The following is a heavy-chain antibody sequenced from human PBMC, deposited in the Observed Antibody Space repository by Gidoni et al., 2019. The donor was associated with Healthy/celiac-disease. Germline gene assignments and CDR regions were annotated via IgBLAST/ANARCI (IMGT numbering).Heavy chain of an antibody. CDR1: GFTFSSYG. V-gene: IGHV3-33*01. J-gene: IGHJ4*02. Sequence: QVQLVESGGGVVQPGRSLRLSCAASGFTFSSYGLHWVRQAPGKGLEWVAVIWYDGSNKYYADSVKGRFTISRDNSKNTLYLQMNSLRAEDTAVYYCARDRRRATIFGVPLYDFDYWGQGTLVTVSS. CDR3: ARDRRRATIFGVPLYDFDY. D-gene: IGHD3-3*01. CDR2: IWYDGSNK.